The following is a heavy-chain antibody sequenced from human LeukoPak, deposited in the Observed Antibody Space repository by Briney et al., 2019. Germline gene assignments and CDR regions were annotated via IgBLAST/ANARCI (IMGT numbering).Heavy chain of an antibody. CDR3: ARDSKGVAATYYYYYYYMDV. D-gene: IGHD2-15*01. V-gene: IGHV3-21*01. Sequence: GGSLRLSCAASGFTFSSYSMNWVRQAPGKGLEWVSSISSSSSYIYYADSVKGRFTISRDNAKNSLYLQMNSLRAEDTAVYYCARDSKGVAATYYYYYYYMDVWGKGTTVTVSS. CDR2: ISSSSSYI. CDR1: GFTFSSYS. J-gene: IGHJ6*03.